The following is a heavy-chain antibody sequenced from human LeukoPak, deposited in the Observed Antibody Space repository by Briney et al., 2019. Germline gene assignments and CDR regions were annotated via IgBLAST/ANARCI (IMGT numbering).Heavy chain of an antibody. CDR3: ARAILVVPKEYMDV. CDR2: INHSGSP. D-gene: IGHD2-2*01. Sequence: SETLSLTCAVYGGPFSDYYWSWIRQPPGKGLEWIGGINHSGSPNYNPSLKSRVTISVDTSKNQFSLKLGSVTAADTAVYYCARAILVVPKEYMDVWGQGTTVTVSS. J-gene: IGHJ6*02. V-gene: IGHV4-34*01. CDR1: GGPFSDYY.